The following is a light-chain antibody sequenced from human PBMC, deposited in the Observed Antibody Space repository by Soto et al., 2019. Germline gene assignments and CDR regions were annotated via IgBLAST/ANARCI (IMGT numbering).Light chain of an antibody. CDR2: DDN. CDR3: QVWDSISDHFV. V-gene: IGLV3-21*02. CDR1: NIGSKS. Sequence: SYDLTQPPSVSVAPGQTARVSCGGNNIGSKSVQWFQQKPGQAPVLVVYDDNDRPSGIPERFSGSNSGNTATLTISRVEAGDEADYYCQVWDSISDHFVFGTGTKLTVL. J-gene: IGLJ1*01.